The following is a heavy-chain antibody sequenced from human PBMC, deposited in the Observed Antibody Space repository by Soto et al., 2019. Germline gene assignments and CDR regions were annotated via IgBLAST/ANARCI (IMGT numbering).Heavy chain of an antibody. D-gene: IGHD2-21*02. CDR1: GLTFSSYG. J-gene: IGHJ4*02. Sequence: GGSLRLSCAASGLTFSSYGMHWVRQAPGKGLEWVAVISYDGSNKYYADSVKGRFTISRDNSKNTLYLQMNSLRAEDTAVYYCARSIVVVTALDYWGQGTLVTVSS. CDR3: ARSIVVVTALDY. V-gene: IGHV3-30*03. CDR2: ISYDGSNK.